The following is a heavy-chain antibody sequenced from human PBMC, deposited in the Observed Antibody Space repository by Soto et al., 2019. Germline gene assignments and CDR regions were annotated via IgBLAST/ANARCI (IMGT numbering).Heavy chain of an antibody. CDR1: GGTFSSYA. J-gene: IGHJ5*02. Sequence: QVQLVQSGAEVKKPGSSVKVSCKASGGTFSSYAISWVRQAPGQGLEWMGGIIPIFGTANYAQKFQGRVTITADESTSTAYMELSSVRSEDTAVYYCAREDCSSTSCYRGIYSYNWFDPWGQGTLVTVSS. CDR3: AREDCSSTSCYRGIYSYNWFDP. D-gene: IGHD2-2*02. V-gene: IGHV1-69*01. CDR2: IIPIFGTA.